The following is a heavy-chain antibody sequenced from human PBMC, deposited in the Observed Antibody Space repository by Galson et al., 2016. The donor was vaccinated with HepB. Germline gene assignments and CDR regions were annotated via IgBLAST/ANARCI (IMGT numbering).Heavy chain of an antibody. J-gene: IGHJ4*02. Sequence: SLRLSCAASGFTFSSYSMIWVRQAPGKGLEWVSTINHSGENTHYADSVKGRFTISRDNSQNTLYLQMNSLRAEDTAVYYCAREGGVPPGDFWGQGTLVTVSS. CDR2: INHSGENT. V-gene: IGHV3-23*01. CDR3: AREGGVPPGDF. D-gene: IGHD3-16*01. CDR1: GFTFSSYS.